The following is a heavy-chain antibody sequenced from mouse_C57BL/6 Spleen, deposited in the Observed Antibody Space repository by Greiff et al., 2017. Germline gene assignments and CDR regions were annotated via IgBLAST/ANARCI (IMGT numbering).Heavy chain of an antibody. CDR3: TTYYYGSSGSYFDY. D-gene: IGHD1-1*01. CDR2: IDPETGGT. V-gene: IGHV1-15*01. Sequence: QVQLQQSGAELVRPGASVTLSCKASGYTFTDYEMHWVKQTPVHGLEWIGAIDPETGGTAYNQKFKGKAILTADKSSSTAYMELRSLTSEDSSVYYCTTYYYGSSGSYFDYWGQGTTLTVSS. J-gene: IGHJ2*01. CDR1: GYTFTDYE.